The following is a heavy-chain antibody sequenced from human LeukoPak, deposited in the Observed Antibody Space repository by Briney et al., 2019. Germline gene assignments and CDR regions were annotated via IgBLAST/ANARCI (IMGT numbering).Heavy chain of an antibody. Sequence: ASVKVSCKASGYTFTNYAIHWVRQAPGQGLEWMGWINTSTGNPTFAQGFTRRFVFSLDTSVSTAYLQISSLEAEDTAVYYCARKGYCSTTTCYNLDYWGQGTLVTVSS. V-gene: IGHV7-4-1*02. D-gene: IGHD2-2*02. CDR2: INTSTGNP. J-gene: IGHJ4*02. CDR3: ARKGYCSTTTCYNLDY. CDR1: GYTFTNYA.